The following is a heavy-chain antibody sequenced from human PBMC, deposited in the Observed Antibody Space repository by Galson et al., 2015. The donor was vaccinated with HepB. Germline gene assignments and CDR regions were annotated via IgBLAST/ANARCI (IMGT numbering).Heavy chain of an antibody. CDR1: GFTFSSYA. Sequence: RLSCAASGFTFSSYAMSWVRQAPGKGLEWVSAISGSGGSAYYADSVKGRFTISRDNSKNTLYLQMNSLRVEDTAVYYCATPPSYSSSWYARNYWGQGTLVTVSS. CDR3: ATPPSYSSSWYARNY. CDR2: ISGSGGSA. J-gene: IGHJ4*02. V-gene: IGHV3-23*01. D-gene: IGHD6-13*01.